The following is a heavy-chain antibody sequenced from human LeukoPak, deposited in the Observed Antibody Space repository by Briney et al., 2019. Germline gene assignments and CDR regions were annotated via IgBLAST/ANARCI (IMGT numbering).Heavy chain of an antibody. V-gene: IGHV1-18*04. D-gene: IGHD3-22*01. CDR3: ARGGGYYMDV. J-gene: IGHJ6*03. CDR1: GYTFTGYY. Sequence: ASVKVSCKASGYTFTGYYMHWVRQAPGQGLEWMGWISAYNGNTNYAQKLQGRGTMTTDTSTSTAYMELRSLRSDDTAVYYCARGGGYYMDVWGKGTTVTVSS. CDR2: ISAYNGNT.